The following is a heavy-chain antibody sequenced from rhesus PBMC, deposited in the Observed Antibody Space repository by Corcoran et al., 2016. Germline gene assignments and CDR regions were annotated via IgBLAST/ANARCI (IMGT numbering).Heavy chain of an antibody. CDR2: IYGSGSST. CDR3: AGPYSSGWSFFDY. D-gene: IGHD6S26*01. CDR1: GGSISSSY. J-gene: IGHJ4*01. Sequence: QLQLQESGPGLVKPSETLSVTCAVSGGSISSSYWSWIRQAPGKGLEWIGYIYGSGSSTNYNPSLKSRVTLSVATSKNQLSLKLSSVTAADTAVYYCAGPYSSGWSFFDYWGQGVLVTVSS. V-gene: IGHV4-169*01.